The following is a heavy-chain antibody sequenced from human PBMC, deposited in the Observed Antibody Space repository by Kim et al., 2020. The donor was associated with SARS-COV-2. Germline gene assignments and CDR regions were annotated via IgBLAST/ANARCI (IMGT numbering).Heavy chain of an antibody. V-gene: IGHV4-34*01. J-gene: IGHJ6*02. CDR3: AKNRGYNYGYGYYYYGMDV. Sequence: SETLSLTCAVYGGSFSGYYWSWIRQPPGKGLDWIGEISHYGSTNYNPSLKSRVTISVDTSKNHFSLMLSSVTAADTAVYYCAKNRGYNYGYGYYYYGMDVWGQGTTVTVSS. CDR2: ISHYGST. CDR1: GGSFSGYY. D-gene: IGHD5-18*01.